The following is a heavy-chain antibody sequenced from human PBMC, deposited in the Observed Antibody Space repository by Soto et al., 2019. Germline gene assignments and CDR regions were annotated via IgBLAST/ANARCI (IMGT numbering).Heavy chain of an antibody. CDR2: ISGTGGGT. Sequence: EVHLLESGGGLVQPGGSLRRSCAASGFTFSNYAMTWVRHPPGKGMEWVSVISGTGGGTNNPDSANGRCTTSRDNAKNTLYLQMNSLRAEDTAVYYCARRAFYCLVIPNYYRMHVWGQGTAVTVSS. CDR3: ARRAFYCLVIPNYYRMHV. CDR1: GFTFSNYA. V-gene: IGHV3-23*01. D-gene: IGHD2-21*01. J-gene: IGHJ6*02.